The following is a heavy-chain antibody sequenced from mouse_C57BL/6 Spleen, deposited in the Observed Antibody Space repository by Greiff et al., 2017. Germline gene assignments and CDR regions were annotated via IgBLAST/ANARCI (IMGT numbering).Heavy chain of an antibody. CDR1: GYTFTSYW. CDR3: ARRDDYYGSSPYYAMDY. J-gene: IGHJ4*01. CDR2: IDPSDSET. Sequence: QVQLQQPGAELERPGSSVKLSCKASGYTFTSYWMHWVKQRPIQGLEWIGNIDPSDSETHYNQKFKDKATLTVDKSSSTAYMQLSSLTSEDSAVYYCARRDDYYGSSPYYAMDYWGQGTSVTVSS. D-gene: IGHD1-1*01. V-gene: IGHV1-52*01.